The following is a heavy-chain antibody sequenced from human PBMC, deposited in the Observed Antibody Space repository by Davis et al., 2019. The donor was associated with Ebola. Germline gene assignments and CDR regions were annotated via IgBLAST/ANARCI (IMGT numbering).Heavy chain of an antibody. CDR1: GYSFSHYG. V-gene: IGHV1-18*01. CDR3: SPDPVLTGKYV. D-gene: IGHD4/OR15-4a*01. Sequence: ASVKVSCKASGYSFSHYGISWVRQAPGQGLEWMGWVSPYNGKTNYAQKFQDRVTMTTDTSTSTAYMELTSLTSEDTAVYYCSPDPVLTGKYVWGQGTLVIVSS. J-gene: IGHJ4*02. CDR2: VSPYNGKT.